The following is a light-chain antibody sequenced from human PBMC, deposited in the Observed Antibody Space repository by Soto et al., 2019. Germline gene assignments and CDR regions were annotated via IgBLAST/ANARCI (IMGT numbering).Light chain of an antibody. CDR2: EVS. V-gene: IGLV2-14*01. CDR1: SSDVGGYNF. J-gene: IGLJ1*01. CDR3: SSYTNNSPYV. Sequence: QSALTQPASVSGSPGQSITISCTGTSSDVGGYNFVSWYQQHPGKAPKSVIYEVSKRPSGVSNRFSGSKSGNTASLTISGLQADDEADYYCSSYTNNSPYVFGTGTKLTVL.